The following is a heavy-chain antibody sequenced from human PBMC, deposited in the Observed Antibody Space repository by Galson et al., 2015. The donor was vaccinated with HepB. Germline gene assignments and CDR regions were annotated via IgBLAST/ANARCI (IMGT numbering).Heavy chain of an antibody. CDR2: IFPGDSDT. J-gene: IGHJ3*02. Sequence: QSGAEVKKPGESLKISCETSGYRFTSYWIAWVRQMPGKGLEWMGVIFPGDSDTRYSPSFQGQVTISADKSISTAYLQWSSLKASDTAMYYCAIQLDRRVTTSSAFDIWGQGTMVTVPS. V-gene: IGHV5-51*03. D-gene: IGHD4-17*01. CDR1: GYRFTSYW. CDR3: AIQLDRRVTTSSAFDI.